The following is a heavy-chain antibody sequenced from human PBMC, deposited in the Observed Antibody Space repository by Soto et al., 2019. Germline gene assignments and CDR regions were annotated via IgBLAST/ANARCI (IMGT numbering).Heavy chain of an antibody. CDR2: TYYRSKWHS. CDR3: ARTGDYLVDY. V-gene: IGHV6-1*01. D-gene: IGHD2-21*01. J-gene: IGHJ4*02. Sequence: SQTLSLTYAISGASDSSKIAAWHWIRQSLGSGDEGGRRTYYRSKWHSNYTVSEKSRTTINSDTFRNQYSLQLGSVTPDATAAYCGARTGDYLVDYWGQGTLVTVSS. CDR1: GASDSSKIAA.